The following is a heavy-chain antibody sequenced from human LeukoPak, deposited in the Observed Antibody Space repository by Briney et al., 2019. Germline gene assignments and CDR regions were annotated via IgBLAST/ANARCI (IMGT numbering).Heavy chain of an antibody. Sequence: GGSLRLSCAVSGLTVSSSHMTWVRQAPGKGLEWLSFIFSDGSTFYADSVKDRFTISRHNSENTLYLQMNSLRTDDTAVYFCARDATSVTPKDWGQGTLVTVSS. CDR3: ARDATSVTPKD. D-gene: IGHD4-17*01. J-gene: IGHJ4*02. CDR2: IFSDGST. CDR1: GLTVSSSH. V-gene: IGHV3-53*04.